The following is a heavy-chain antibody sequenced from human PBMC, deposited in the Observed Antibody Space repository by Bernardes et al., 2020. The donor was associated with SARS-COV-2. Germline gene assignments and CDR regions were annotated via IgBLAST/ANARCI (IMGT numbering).Heavy chain of an antibody. V-gene: IGHV4-59*08. D-gene: IGHD3-22*01. CDR2: VFYSGST. CDR3: ARSGNYYDSSGYLFDY. J-gene: IGHJ4*03. CDR1: GGAISSYY. Sequence: SETLSLTCTVSGGAISSYYWNWIRQPPGEGLEWIGRVFYSGSTNYNPSLKSRVTISLDTSNNQFSLKLSSVTAADAAIYYCARSGNYYDSSGYLFDYWGQGTTVTVSS.